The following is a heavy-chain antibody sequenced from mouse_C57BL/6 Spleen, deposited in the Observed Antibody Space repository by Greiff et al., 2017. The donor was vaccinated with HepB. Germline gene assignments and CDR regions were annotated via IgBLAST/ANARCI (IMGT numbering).Heavy chain of an antibody. V-gene: IGHV1-80*01. J-gene: IGHJ3*01. CDR2: IYPGDGDT. Sequence: QVQLQHSGAELVKPGASVKISCKASGYAFSSYWMNWVKQRPGKGLEWIGQIYPGDGDTNYNGKFKGKATLTADKSSSTAYMQLSSLTSEDSAVYFCARGDYDYDGFAYWGQGTLVTVSA. CDR1: GYAFSSYW. CDR3: ARGDYDYDGFAY. D-gene: IGHD2-4*01.